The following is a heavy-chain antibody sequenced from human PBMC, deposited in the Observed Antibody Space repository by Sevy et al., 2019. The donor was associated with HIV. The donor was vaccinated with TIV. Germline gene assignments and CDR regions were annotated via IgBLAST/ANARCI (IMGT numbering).Heavy chain of an antibody. Sequence: SQTLSLTCAISGDSVSSNSAAWNWIRQSPSRGLEWLGRTYYRSKWYNDYAVSVKSRIPINPDTSKNQFSLQLNSVTPEDTAVYYCARGCIAAAGMTDAFDIWGQGTMVTVSS. CDR1: GDSVSSNSAA. CDR2: TYYRSKWYN. D-gene: IGHD6-13*01. V-gene: IGHV6-1*01. J-gene: IGHJ3*02. CDR3: ARGCIAAAGMTDAFDI.